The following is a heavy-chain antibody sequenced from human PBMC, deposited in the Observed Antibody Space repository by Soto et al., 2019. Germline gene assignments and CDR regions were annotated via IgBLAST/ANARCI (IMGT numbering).Heavy chain of an antibody. Sequence: SGPTLVNPTQTLTLTCTFSGFSLSTSGVGVGWIRQPPGKALEWLALIYWDDDKRYSPSLKTRLTISKDTSKNQVVLTMTNMDPVDTATYYCARMPPYHGNYFYYYGLDVWGQGTTVTVSS. D-gene: IGHD1-26*01. CDR3: ARMPPYHGNYFYYYGLDV. J-gene: IGHJ6*02. CDR2: IYWDDDK. CDR1: GFSLSTSGVG. V-gene: IGHV2-5*02.